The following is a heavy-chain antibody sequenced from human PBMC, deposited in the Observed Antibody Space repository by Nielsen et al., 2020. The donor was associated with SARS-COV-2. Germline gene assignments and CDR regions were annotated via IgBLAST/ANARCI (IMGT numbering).Heavy chain of an antibody. CDR2: IWYDGSNK. J-gene: IGHJ4*02. CDR3: ARVDGDYDHLDY. D-gene: IGHD4-17*01. V-gene: IGHV3-33*01. Sequence: GGSLRLSCAASGFTFSSYGMHWVRQAPGKGLEWVAVIWYDGSNKYYADSVKGRFTISRDNSKNMLYLQMNSLRAEDTAVYYCARVDGDYDHLDYWGQGTLVTVSS. CDR1: GFTFSSYG.